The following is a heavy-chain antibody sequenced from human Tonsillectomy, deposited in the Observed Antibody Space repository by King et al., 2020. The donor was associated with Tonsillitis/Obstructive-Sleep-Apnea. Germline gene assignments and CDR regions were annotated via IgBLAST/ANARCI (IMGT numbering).Heavy chain of an antibody. CDR2: IYWDDDK. V-gene: IGHV2-5*02. D-gene: IGHD3-9*01. Sequence: ITLKESGPTLVKPTQTLTLTCTFSGFSLSTSGVGVGWIRQPPGKALEWLALIYWDDDKRYSPSLKSRLTITKDTSKNQVVLTMTNMDPVDTATYYCAHSRGYYDILTGPPFVYWGQGTLVTVSS. CDR1: GFSLSTSGVG. J-gene: IGHJ4*02. CDR3: AHSRGYYDILTGPPFVY.